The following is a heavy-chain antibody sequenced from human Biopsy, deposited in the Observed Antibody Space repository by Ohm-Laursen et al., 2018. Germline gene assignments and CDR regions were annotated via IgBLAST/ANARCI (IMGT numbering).Heavy chain of an antibody. CDR1: GGAFSGYY. V-gene: IGHV4-34*01. J-gene: IGHJ6*02. D-gene: IGHD3-16*01. Sequence: PSQTLSLTRAVYGGAFSGYYWSWIRQPPGKGLEWIGEINHRGSINYNPSLKSRVTISVDTSKNKFPLKLWSVTAADTAVYYCARAVDYYDPYYYYGLDVWGQGTTVTVSS. CDR2: INHRGSI. CDR3: ARAVDYYDPYYYYGLDV.